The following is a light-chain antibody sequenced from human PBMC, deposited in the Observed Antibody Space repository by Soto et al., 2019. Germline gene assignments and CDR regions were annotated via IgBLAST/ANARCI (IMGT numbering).Light chain of an antibody. V-gene: IGKV1-39*01. Sequence: DIQMTQSPSSLSASVGDRVTITCRASQSISSYLNWYQQKPGKAPKLLIYAASSLQSGVPSRFSGSGSGTDFTLTISSLLPEDFATYYCQQSYSTPRFTFGTGTKVDIK. CDR1: QSISSY. CDR3: QQSYSTPRFT. CDR2: AAS. J-gene: IGKJ3*01.